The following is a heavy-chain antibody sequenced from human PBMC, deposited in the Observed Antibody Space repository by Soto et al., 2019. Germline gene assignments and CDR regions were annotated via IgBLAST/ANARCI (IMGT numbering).Heavy chain of an antibody. D-gene: IGHD3-10*01. CDR2: IYPGDSDS. J-gene: IGHJ4*02. Sequence: PGESLKISCKASGYKFTSYWIGWVRQMPGKGLEWMGIIYPGDSDSRYSPSFQGQVTISADKSISTAYLQWSSLKASDTAMYYCARHESVDISYGSWYHIADWGQGTLVTVSS. CDR1: GYKFTSYW. V-gene: IGHV5-51*01. CDR3: ARHESVDISYGSWYHIAD.